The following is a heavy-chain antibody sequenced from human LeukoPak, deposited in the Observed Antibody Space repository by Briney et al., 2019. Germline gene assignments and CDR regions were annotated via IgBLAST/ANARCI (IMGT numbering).Heavy chain of an antibody. CDR1: GYTFTNLD. CDR3: ASNPPNTGDFYY. D-gene: IGHD1-1*01. J-gene: IGHJ4*02. CDR2: MSPNSGDT. Sequence: GALVTVSCKTSGYTFTNLDINWLRQAPGQGLEWMGWMSPNSGDTGYAQKFQGRVSMTRDIFKSTAYMELSSLRSEDTAIYYCASNPPNTGDFYYWGLGTLVTVSS. V-gene: IGHV1-8*01.